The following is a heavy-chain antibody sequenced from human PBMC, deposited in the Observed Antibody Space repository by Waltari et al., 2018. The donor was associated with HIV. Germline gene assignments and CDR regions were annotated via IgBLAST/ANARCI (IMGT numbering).Heavy chain of an antibody. CDR2: LKRGSREG. CDR1: GFTFRHFS. V-gene: IGHV3-21*04. D-gene: IGHD5-12*01. J-gene: IGHJ4*02. Sequence: EVDLREAGGDLVEPGASLNLSCVAAGFTFRHFSFNWVPLWPRAGLEWVASLKRGSREGSYVDPVKGRFTISRDDSMNTLFLHLDKLKVEDTARYFCVRDDPGYAPIDYWGPGTLVTV. CDR3: VRDDPGYAPIDY.